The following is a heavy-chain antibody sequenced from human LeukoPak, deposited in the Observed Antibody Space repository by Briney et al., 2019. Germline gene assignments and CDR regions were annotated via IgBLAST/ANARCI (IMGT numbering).Heavy chain of an antibody. V-gene: IGHV3-23*01. CDR1: GFTFSSYA. Sequence: GGSLRLSCAASGFTFSSYAMSWVRQAPGEGLEWVSAISGSGGSTYYADSVKGRFTISRDNSKNTLYLQMNSLRAEDTAVYYCAKDTIRYDSSGLFDPWGQGTLVTVSS. CDR2: ISGSGGST. D-gene: IGHD3-22*01. CDR3: AKDTIRYDSSGLFDP. J-gene: IGHJ5*02.